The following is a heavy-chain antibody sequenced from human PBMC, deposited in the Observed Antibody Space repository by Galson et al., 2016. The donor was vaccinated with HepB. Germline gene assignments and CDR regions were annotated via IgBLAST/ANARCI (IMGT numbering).Heavy chain of an antibody. CDR3: ARGSGYLIDY. V-gene: IGHV3-7*04. D-gene: IGHD5-18*01. Sequence: SLRLSCAASGFTFSSYWMNWVRQAPGKGLEWVANIKQDGSEKYYVDSVKGRFTISRDNAKNSLYLQMDSLRGEDTAVYYCARGSGYLIDYWGQGTLVTVSS. CDR2: IKQDGSEK. J-gene: IGHJ4*02. CDR1: GFTFSSYW.